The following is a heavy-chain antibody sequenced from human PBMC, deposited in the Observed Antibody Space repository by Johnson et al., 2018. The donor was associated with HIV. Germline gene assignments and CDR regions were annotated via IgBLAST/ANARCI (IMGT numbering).Heavy chain of an antibody. J-gene: IGHJ3*01. D-gene: IGHD6-25*01. Sequence: VQLVESGGGLVQPGGSLRLSCEASGFTFSRPWMHWVRQPPGKGLVWVSRINPDGNNKYYVDSVKGRFTISSDNSKNTLYLQMTSLRPEETAVYYCAREVRAYSSGPDACDLWGQGTMVSVSS. V-gene: IGHV3-74*01. CDR1: GFTFSRPW. CDR3: AREVRAYSSGPDACDL. CDR2: INPDGNNK.